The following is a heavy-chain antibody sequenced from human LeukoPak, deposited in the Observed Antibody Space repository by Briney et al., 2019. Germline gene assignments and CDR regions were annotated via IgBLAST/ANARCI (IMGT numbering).Heavy chain of an antibody. D-gene: IGHD3-10*01. CDR2: ISGSGLST. Sequence: GGSLRLSCVASGFTLSSYAMSWVRQAPGKGLEWVSTISGSGLSTYYADSVKGRFTISRDNSRSTLYLQMNSLRPEDTAIYYCAREGYYGSGSPPSLYFDYWGQGTLVTVSS. CDR3: AREGYYGSGSPPSLYFDY. V-gene: IGHV3-23*01. J-gene: IGHJ4*02. CDR1: GFTLSSYA.